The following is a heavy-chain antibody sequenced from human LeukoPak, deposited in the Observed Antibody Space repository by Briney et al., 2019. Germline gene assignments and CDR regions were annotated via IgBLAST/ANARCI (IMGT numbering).Heavy chain of an antibody. CDR3: AKEVDSSGWYGGPYFDY. D-gene: IGHD6-19*01. J-gene: IGHJ4*02. CDR1: GFTFSDHA. V-gene: IGHV3-23*01. Sequence: GGSLRLSCEASGFTFSDHAMTWVRQAPGKGLEWVSAISASGRTTYYPDSLKGRFTISRDNSKNTLYLQMNSLRAEDTAVYYCAKEVDSSGWYGGPYFDYWGQGTLVTVSS. CDR2: ISASGRTT.